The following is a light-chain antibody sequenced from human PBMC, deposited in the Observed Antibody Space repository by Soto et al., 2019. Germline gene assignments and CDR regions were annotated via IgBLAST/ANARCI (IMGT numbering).Light chain of an antibody. CDR3: QQYDNWPPIT. CDR1: QSINND. V-gene: IGKV3-15*01. J-gene: IGKJ5*01. Sequence: EVVMTQSPATLSVSPGERATLSCRASQSINNDLAWYQHKPGQAPRLLIYGASTRAIGVPARFSGSGSGTEFTLTIDSLQSDDFSVYSCQQYDNWPPITFGQGTRLEIK. CDR2: GAS.